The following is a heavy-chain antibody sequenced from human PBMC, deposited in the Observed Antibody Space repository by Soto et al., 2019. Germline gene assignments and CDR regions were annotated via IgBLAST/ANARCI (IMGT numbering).Heavy chain of an antibody. CDR2: VYPGDSDT. Sequence: GESVKISGKGSGYSFTSYWIGWVLQMPGKGLEWMGIVYPGDSDTRYSPSFQGQVTISADKSISTAYLQWSSLKASDTAMYYCARSWQLGNYGMDVWGQGTTVTVSS. V-gene: IGHV5-51*01. CDR1: GYSFTSYW. D-gene: IGHD6-6*01. J-gene: IGHJ6*02. CDR3: ARSWQLGNYGMDV.